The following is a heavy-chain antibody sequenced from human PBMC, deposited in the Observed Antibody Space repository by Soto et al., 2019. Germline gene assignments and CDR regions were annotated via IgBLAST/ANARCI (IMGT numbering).Heavy chain of an antibody. CDR2: IYYSGST. V-gene: IGHV4-31*03. J-gene: IGHJ5*02. CDR1: GGSISSGGYY. CDR3: ARDYGSGSYSDNRFDP. Sequence: QVQLQESGPGLVKPSQTLSLTCTVSGGSISSGGYYWSWIRQHPGKGLEWIGYIYYSGSTYYNPSLKSRVTISVDTSKNQFSLKLSSVTAADTAVYYCARDYGSGSYSDNRFDPWGQGTLVTVSS. D-gene: IGHD3-10*01.